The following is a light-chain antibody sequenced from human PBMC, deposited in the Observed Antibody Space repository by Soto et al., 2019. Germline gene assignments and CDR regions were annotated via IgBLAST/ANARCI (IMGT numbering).Light chain of an antibody. CDR2: DNN. Sequence: QSVLTQPPSVSAAPGQKVTISCSGSSSNIGSYYVSWYQHLPGTAPKLLIYDNNKRPSGIPDRFSASKSGTSATLGITGLQTGDEADYYCGTWDNSLRVVIGGGTKLTVL. J-gene: IGLJ2*01. V-gene: IGLV1-51*01. CDR1: SSNIGSYY. CDR3: GTWDNSLRVV.